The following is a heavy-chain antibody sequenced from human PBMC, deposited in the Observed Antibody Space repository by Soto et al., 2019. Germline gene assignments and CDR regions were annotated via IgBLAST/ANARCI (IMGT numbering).Heavy chain of an antibody. V-gene: IGHV4-34*01. CDR2: INHSGST. D-gene: IGHD3-22*01. Sequence: QVQLQQWGAGLLKPSETLSLTCAVYDGSFSDYYWSWIRQPPGKGLEWIGEINHSGSTNYNPSLKSRITISVDTSKNQFSLKLSSVTAADTAVYYCARRGDYYDSRGDAFDIWGQGTMVTVSS. J-gene: IGHJ3*02. CDR3: ARRGDYYDSRGDAFDI. CDR1: DGSFSDYY.